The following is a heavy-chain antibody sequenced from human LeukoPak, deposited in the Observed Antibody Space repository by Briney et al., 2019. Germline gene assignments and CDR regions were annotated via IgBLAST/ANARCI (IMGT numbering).Heavy chain of an antibody. D-gene: IGHD3-10*01. Sequence: GGSLRLSCAASGFTFSSYAMSWVRQAPGKGLEWVSAISGSGGSTYYADSVKGRFTISRDNSKNTLYLQMNSLRAEDTAVYYCAKDFITMVRGVIIPNYYYYGMDVWGQGTTVTVSS. CDR1: GFTFSSYA. J-gene: IGHJ6*02. CDR2: ISGSGGST. V-gene: IGHV3-23*01. CDR3: AKDFITMVRGVIIPNYYYYGMDV.